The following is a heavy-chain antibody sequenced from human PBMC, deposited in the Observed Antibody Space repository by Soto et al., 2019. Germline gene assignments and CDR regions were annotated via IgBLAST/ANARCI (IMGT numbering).Heavy chain of an antibody. J-gene: IGHJ4*02. CDR1: GYTFTSYA. V-gene: IGHV1-3*01. Sequence: QVQLVQSGAEVKKPGASVKVSCKASGYTFTSYAMHWVRQAPGQRLEWMGWINAGNGNTKYSQKFQSRVTITRDTSASTAYMALSSLRSEDTAVYYCARALRQAHHGYGDYGNYWGQGTLVTVSS. CDR2: INAGNGNT. D-gene: IGHD4-17*01. CDR3: ARALRQAHHGYGDYGNY.